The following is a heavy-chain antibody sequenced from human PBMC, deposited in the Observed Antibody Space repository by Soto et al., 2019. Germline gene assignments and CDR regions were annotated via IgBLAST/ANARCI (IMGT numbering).Heavy chain of an antibody. CDR3: ARESGDWPLNWFDP. V-gene: IGHV3-74*01. J-gene: IGHJ5*02. D-gene: IGHD2-21*02. Sequence: VHLVESGGGLVQPGGSLRLSGAPSGLNFTNHWRHWVRQAPGKGLVWVSRITSDGKSKAYAESVKGRFAISRDNAKNTVYLQMNGLTVEDTAVYYCARESGDWPLNWFDPWGQGTLVTVSS. CDR2: ITSDGKSK. CDR1: GLNFTNHW.